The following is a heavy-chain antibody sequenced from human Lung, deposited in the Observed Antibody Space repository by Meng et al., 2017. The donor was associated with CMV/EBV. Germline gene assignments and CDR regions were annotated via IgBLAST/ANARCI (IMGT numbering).Heavy chain of an antibody. CDR3: AKTFYGSSWYDGYYFDY. Sequence: GGSXRLXCAASGFTFRTYPMSWVRQAPGKGLEWVSTISNSGGYSTYYADSVEGRFTISRDNSKNTLYLQMNSLRVDDTAVYYCAKTFYGSSWYDGYYFDYWGQGXLVTVSS. CDR2: ISNSGGYST. CDR1: GFTFRTYP. J-gene: IGHJ4*02. D-gene: IGHD6-13*01. V-gene: IGHV3-23*01.